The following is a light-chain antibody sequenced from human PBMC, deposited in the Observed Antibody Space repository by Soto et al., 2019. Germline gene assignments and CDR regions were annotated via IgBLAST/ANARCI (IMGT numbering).Light chain of an antibody. CDR2: DAS. CDR1: QSVRNNY. J-gene: IGKJ2*01. Sequence: EIVLTQSPGTLSLFPGERAALSCRASQSVRNNYLAWYQLKPGQAPRLLIFDASTRATGTPDRFSGSGSGTDFTLTISRLEPEDLAVYYCQIYGSSPRTFGQGTKLEIK. V-gene: IGKV3-20*01. CDR3: QIYGSSPRT.